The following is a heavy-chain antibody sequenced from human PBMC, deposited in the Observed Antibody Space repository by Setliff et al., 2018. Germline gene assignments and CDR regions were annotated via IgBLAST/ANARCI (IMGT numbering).Heavy chain of an antibody. CDR2: TIPMFGST. CDR1: GGTFSTYA. J-gene: IGHJ6*03. Sequence: ASVKVSCKASGGTFSTYAISWVRQAPGQGLEWMGGTIPMFGSTNYAQKFQGRVTIMTDESTSTAYMEVSSLRYEDTAVYYCAREGVDTRSSTDYRYYMDVWGKGTTVTVSS. CDR3: AREGVDTRSSTDYRYYMDV. V-gene: IGHV1-69*05. D-gene: IGHD2-15*01.